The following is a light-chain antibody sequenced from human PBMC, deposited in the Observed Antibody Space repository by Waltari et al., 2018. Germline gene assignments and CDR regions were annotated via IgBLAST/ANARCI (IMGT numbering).Light chain of an antibody. CDR1: KRFGTD. J-gene: IGKJ4*01. CDR3: QQRRNWPLT. Sequence: GRASKRFGTDLAGYQQRPGQSPRLPIYDASNRVTGIPARFTGSGSETDFTLTISSLQPEDFAVYYCQQRRNWPLTFGGGTRVQI. CDR2: DAS. V-gene: IGKV3-11*01.